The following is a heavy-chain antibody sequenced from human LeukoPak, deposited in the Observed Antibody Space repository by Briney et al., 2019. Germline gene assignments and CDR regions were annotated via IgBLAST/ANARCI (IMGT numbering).Heavy chain of an antibody. CDR2: IHTSGST. Sequence: PSETLSLTCTVSGGSISSYYWSWIRQPAGKGLEWIGRIHTSGSTNYNPSLKSRVTISGDTSKNQFSLRLSSVTAADTAVYYCARASYSYDINGWVPFDYWGQGTLVTVSS. CDR1: GGSISSYY. V-gene: IGHV4-4*07. J-gene: IGHJ4*02. CDR3: ARASYSYDINGWVPFDY. D-gene: IGHD3-22*01.